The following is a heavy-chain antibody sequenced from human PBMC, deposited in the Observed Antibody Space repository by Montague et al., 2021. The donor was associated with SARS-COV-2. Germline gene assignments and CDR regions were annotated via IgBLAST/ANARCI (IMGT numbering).Heavy chain of an antibody. CDR3: ARQMTSWWELLYYFDY. CDR2: IYYSGST. D-gene: IGHD1-26*01. J-gene: IGHJ4*02. V-gene: IGHV4-39*01. Sequence: SETLSLTCTVSGGSISSSGYYWGWIRQPPGKGLEWIGSIYYSGSTYYTPSLKSRVTIYVDTSKDQFSLKLSSVTAADTAVYYCARQMTSWWELLYYFDYWGQGTLVTVSS. CDR1: GGSISSSGYY.